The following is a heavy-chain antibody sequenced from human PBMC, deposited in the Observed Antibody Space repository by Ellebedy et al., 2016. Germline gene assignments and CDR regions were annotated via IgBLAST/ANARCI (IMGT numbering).Heavy chain of an antibody. J-gene: IGHJ4*02. CDR2: VSYDGNIK. CDR3: ARRDYDILTGYYRHYFDY. V-gene: IGHV3-30*04. D-gene: IGHD3-9*01. CDR1: GFTFGNYA. Sequence: GGSLRLSCAASGFTFGNYAMQWVRQAPGKGLEWVAAVSYDGNIKYYADSVQGRFTTSRDNSKNTLYLQMNSLRAEDTAVYYCARRDYDILTGYYRHYFDYWGQGNLVTVSS.